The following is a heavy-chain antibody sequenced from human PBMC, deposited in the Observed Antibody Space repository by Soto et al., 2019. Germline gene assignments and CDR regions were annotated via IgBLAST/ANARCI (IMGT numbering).Heavy chain of an antibody. V-gene: IGHV1-69*02. J-gene: IGHJ5*02. CDR2: IIPILGIA. D-gene: IGHD2-15*01. CDR3: ASSIVVVVAAGGWFDP. CDR1: GGTFSSYT. Sequence: QVQLVQSGAEVKKPGSSVKVSCKASGGTFSSYTISWVRQAPGQGLEWMGRIIPILGIANYAQKFQGRVTITADKSTSTAYMELSRLRSEDTAVYYCASSIVVVVAAGGWFDPWGQGTLVTVSS.